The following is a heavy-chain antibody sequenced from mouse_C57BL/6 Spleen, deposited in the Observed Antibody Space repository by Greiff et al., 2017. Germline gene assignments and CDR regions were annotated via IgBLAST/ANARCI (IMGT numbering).Heavy chain of an antibody. V-gene: IGHV1-15*01. Sequence: QVQLQQSGAELVRPGASVTLSCKASGYTFTDYEMHWVKQTPVHGLEWIGAIDPETGGTAYNQKFKGKDILTADKSSSTAYMELRSLTSEDSAVYYCTRRRAGIDYWGQGTTLTVSS. CDR2: IDPETGGT. J-gene: IGHJ2*01. CDR3: TRRRAGIDY. D-gene: IGHD4-1*01. CDR1: GYTFTDYE.